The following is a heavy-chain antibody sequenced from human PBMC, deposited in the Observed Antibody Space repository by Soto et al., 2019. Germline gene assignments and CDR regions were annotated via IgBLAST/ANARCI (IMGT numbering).Heavy chain of an antibody. D-gene: IGHD4-17*01. V-gene: IGHV4-39*01. J-gene: IGHJ4*02. Sequence: QLQLQESGPGLVKPSETLSLTCTVSGGSISRSSYYWGWIRQPPGKGLEWIGSIYYSGSTYYNPALKRRVTFSVDTSKTQFSLKLSSVTAADTAVYYCARHDYGGFGLWGQGTLVTVSS. CDR1: GGSISRSSYY. CDR3: ARHDYGGFGL. CDR2: IYYSGST.